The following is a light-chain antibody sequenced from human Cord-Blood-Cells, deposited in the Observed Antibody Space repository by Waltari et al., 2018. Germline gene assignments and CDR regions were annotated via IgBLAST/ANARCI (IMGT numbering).Light chain of an antibody. CDR3: MQDLRTPLT. V-gene: IGKV2-28*01. Sequence: DIVMTQSPLSLPVSLGEPASITCRSSQSLLHSNGYNYLDWYLQKPGQPPQLLIYSGSNRAAGVPDRFSGSGSGTDFTLKISRVEAEDVGVYYCMQDLRTPLTFGGGTKVEIK. J-gene: IGKJ4*01. CDR1: QSLLHSNGYNY. CDR2: SGS.